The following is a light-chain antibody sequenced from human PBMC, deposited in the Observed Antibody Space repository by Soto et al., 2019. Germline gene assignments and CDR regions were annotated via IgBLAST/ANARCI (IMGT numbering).Light chain of an antibody. CDR2: AAS. V-gene: IGKV1-6*01. CDR3: LQDYSYPWT. CDR1: QGIRND. J-gene: IGKJ1*01. Sequence: AIQLTRSPSSLSASVVASVTITCRASQGIRNDLGWYQQKPGKAPKLLIYAASSLQSGVPSRFSGSASGTDFTLTISSLQPEDFATYYCLQDYSYPWTFGQGTKVDIK.